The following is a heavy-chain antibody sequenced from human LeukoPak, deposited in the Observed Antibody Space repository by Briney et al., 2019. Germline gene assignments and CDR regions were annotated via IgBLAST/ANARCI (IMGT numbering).Heavy chain of an antibody. J-gene: IGHJ4*02. CDR3: ARDRAWNYFDY. V-gene: IGHV3-30*03. CDR1: GFTGSNNY. Sequence: GGSLRLSCAASGFTGSNNYVSWVRQAPGMGLEWVAIISNDGSRKYYAHSVEGRFTISRDNSKNTLYLQMDSLRAGDTAVYYCARDRAWNYFDYWGQGTLVTVSS. D-gene: IGHD3-3*01. CDR2: ISNDGSRK.